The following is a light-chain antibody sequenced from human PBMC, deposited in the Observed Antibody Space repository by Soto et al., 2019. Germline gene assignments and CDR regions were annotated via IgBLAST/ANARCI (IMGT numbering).Light chain of an antibody. Sequence: DIQMTQSPSPLSASVGDRVTITCRASQSINSYLNWYQQKPQKAPKLLIYAASNLQSGVPSRFSGSGSGTDFTLTISSLQPEDFATYYCQQSYRTPWTFGQGTEVEIK. V-gene: IGKV1-39*01. CDR2: AAS. CDR3: QQSYRTPWT. J-gene: IGKJ1*01. CDR1: QSINSY.